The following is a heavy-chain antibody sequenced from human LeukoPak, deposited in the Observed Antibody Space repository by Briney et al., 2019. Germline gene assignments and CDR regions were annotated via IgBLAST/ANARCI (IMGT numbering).Heavy chain of an antibody. J-gene: IGHJ6*02. V-gene: IGHV3-66*01. Sequence: GGSLRLSCAASGFTFSSYAMSWVRQAPGKGLEWVSVIYSGGTIYYADSVKGRFTISRDNSKNTLYLQMNSLRAEDTAVYYCARDRPDTYYYYGMDVWGQGTTVTVSS. CDR2: IYSGGTI. CDR1: GFTFSSYA. CDR3: ARDRPDTYYYYGMDV. D-gene: IGHD3-9*01.